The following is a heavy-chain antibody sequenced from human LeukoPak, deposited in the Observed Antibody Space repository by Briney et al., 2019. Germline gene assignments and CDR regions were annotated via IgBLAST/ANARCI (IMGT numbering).Heavy chain of an antibody. CDR1: GGSISSGSYY. D-gene: IGHD6-13*01. J-gene: IGHJ5*02. V-gene: IGHV4-61*02. CDR3: ARDSSSSPWGFDP. Sequence: SETLSLTCTVSGGSISSGSYYWSWIRQPPGKGLEWIGRIYTSGSTNYNPSLKSRVTISVDTSKNQFSLKLSAVTAADTAVYYCARDSSSSPWGFDPWGQGTLVTVSS. CDR2: IYTSGST.